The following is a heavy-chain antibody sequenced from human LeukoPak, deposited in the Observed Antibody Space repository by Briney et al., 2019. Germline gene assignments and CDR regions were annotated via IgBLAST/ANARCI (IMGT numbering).Heavy chain of an antibody. CDR2: IYPRDGST. CDR3: ARDQEGFDY. J-gene: IGHJ4*02. CDR1: GYTFASNY. Sequence: ASVKVSCKASGYTFASNYIHWVRQAPGQGLEWMGMIYPRDGSTSYAQKFQGRVTVTRDTSTSTVHMELSGLRSEDTAVFYCARDQEGFDYWGQGTLVTVSS. V-gene: IGHV1-46*01.